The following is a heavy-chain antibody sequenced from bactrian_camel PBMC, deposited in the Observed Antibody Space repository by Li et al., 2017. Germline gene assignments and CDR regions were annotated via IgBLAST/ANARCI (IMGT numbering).Heavy chain of an antibody. V-gene: IGHV3S6*01. CDR3: AKPGGGTWFWEIHF. J-gene: IGHJ4*01. Sequence: HVQLVESGGGLVQPGGSLRLSCATSGFTFSSDSMNWVRQAPGKGLEWVSAIDREGDKTYYADSVKGRFIISRDNAKSTLYLQLNSLKPEDTAMYYCAKPGGGTWFWEIHFWGQGTQVTVS. CDR2: IDREGDKT. D-gene: IGHD1*01. CDR1: GFTFSSDS.